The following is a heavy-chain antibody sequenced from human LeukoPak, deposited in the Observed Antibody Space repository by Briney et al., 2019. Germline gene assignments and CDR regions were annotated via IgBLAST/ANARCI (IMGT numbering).Heavy chain of an antibody. CDR3: ASPGGVTTDDAFDI. D-gene: IGHD4-17*01. CDR1: GFTFSSYS. Sequence: GGSLRLSCAASGFTFSSYSMNWVRQAPGKGLEWVSSISSSSYIYYADSVKGRFTISRDNAKNSLYLQMNSLRAEDTAVYYCASPGGVTTDDAFDIWGQGTMVTVSS. J-gene: IGHJ3*02. V-gene: IGHV3-21*01. CDR2: ISSSSYI.